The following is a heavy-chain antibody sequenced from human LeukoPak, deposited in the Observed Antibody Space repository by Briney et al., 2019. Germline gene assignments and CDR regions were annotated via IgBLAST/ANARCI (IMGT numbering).Heavy chain of an antibody. CDR2: ISAYNGNT. V-gene: IGHV1-18*01. Sequence: ASVTVSCKASGYSYRRYGISWVRQAPGQGLEWMGWISAYNGNTNYAQKLQGRVTMTTDTSTSTAYMELRSLRSDDTAVYYCARSIVATTYNWFDPWGQGTLVTVSS. J-gene: IGHJ5*02. CDR1: GYSYRRYG. CDR3: ARSIVATTYNWFDP. D-gene: IGHD5-12*01.